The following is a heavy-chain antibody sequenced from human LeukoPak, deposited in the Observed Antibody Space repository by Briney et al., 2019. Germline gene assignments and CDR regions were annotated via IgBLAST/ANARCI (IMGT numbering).Heavy chain of an antibody. CDR3: ATDQGSSWRTGLDY. J-gene: IGHJ4*02. Sequence: AGGSLRLSCAASGFTFSSYSMNWVSHAPGEGLEWVSSISSSATYIYYADSVKGRFTISRDNAKNSLYLQMNSLRAEDTAVYYCATDQGSSWRTGLDYWGQGTLVTVSS. CDR2: ISSSATYI. V-gene: IGHV3-21*01. D-gene: IGHD6-13*01. CDR1: GFTFSSYS.